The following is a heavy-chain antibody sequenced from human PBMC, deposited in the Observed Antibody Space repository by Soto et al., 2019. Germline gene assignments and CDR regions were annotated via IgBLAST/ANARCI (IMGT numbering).Heavy chain of an antibody. V-gene: IGHV1-58*01. CDR2: IVVGSGNT. D-gene: IGHD2-2*01. CDR3: AADGGSSGYYYYYGMDV. J-gene: IGHJ6*02. Sequence: ASVKVSCKASGFTFTSSSVQWVRQARRPRLEWIGWIVVGSGNTNYAQKFQERVTITRDMSTSTAYMELSSLRSEDTAVYYCAADGGSSGYYYYYGMDVWGQGTTVTVSS. CDR1: GFTFTSSS.